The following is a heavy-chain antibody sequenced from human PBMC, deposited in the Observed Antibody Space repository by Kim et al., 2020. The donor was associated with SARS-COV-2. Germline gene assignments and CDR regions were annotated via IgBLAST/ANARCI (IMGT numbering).Heavy chain of an antibody. CDR1: GFTFGDYA. J-gene: IGHJ4*02. Sequence: GGSLRLSCTASGFTFGDYAVTWFRQAPGKGLEWVGFIRSKAYGGTTEYAASVKGRFTISRDDSKTIAYLQMNSLKTEDTAVYYCTRAPGGYYDSSGYYSVYWGQGTLVTVSS. V-gene: IGHV3-49*03. D-gene: IGHD3-22*01. CDR3: TRAPGGYYDSSGYYSVY. CDR2: IRSKAYGGTT.